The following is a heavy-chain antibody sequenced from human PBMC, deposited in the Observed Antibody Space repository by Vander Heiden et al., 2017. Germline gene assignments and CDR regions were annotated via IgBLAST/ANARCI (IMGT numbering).Heavy chain of an antibody. CDR3: TRDPLEAFDFRACY. CDR1: GLPFSDAW. V-gene: IGHV3-15*01. CDR2: IKSKTDGGTK. Sequence: EVQLVESGGGLVKPGGSLRLSCAASGLPFSDAWMSWVRQAPGKGLEGVGRIKSKTDGGTKDYAAPGKGRFTISREDAKITLYLQMNRMKTEETAVYYCTRDPLEAFDFRACYWGHGTLVTVSS. J-gene: IGHJ4*01.